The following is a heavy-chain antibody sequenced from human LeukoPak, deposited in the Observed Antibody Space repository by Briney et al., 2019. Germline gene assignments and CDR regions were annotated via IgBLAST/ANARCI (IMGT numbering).Heavy chain of an antibody. CDR3: ASGDFSVVAAMPFDY. D-gene: IGHD2-15*01. CDR2: IIPIFGTA. Sequence: SVKVSCKASGGTFSSYAISWVRQAPGQGLEWMGGIIPIFGTANYAQKFQGRVTITADKSTGTAYMELSSLRSEDTTVYYCASGDFSVVAAMPFDYWGQGTLVTVSS. V-gene: IGHV1-69*06. J-gene: IGHJ4*02. CDR1: GGTFSSYA.